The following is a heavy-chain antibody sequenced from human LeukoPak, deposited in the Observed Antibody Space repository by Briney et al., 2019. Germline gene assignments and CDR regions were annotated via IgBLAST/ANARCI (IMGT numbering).Heavy chain of an antibody. Sequence: PGGSLRLSCSASGFTFSGYAMHWVRQAPGKGLEYVSTISSNGGSTYYADSVKGRITISRDNSKNTLYLQMSSLRAEDTAVYYCVKNDDSGSYLFDCWGQGTLVTVSS. CDR2: ISSNGGST. V-gene: IGHV3-64D*06. CDR1: GFTFSGYA. D-gene: IGHD3-10*01. J-gene: IGHJ4*02. CDR3: VKNDDSGSYLFDC.